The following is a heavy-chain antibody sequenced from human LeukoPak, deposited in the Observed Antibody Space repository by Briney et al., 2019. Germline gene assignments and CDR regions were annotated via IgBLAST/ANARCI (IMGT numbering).Heavy chain of an antibody. V-gene: IGHV4-34*01. CDR3: ARFPCHGRSCYSGIRAFDI. Sequence: SETLSLTCAVYGGSFSGYYWNWIRQPPGKGLEWIGEINDSGDANNNPSLKSRVTISIDTSKNQFSLSLTSVTAADTAVYYCARFPCHGRSCYSGIRAFDIWGQGTMVTVSS. D-gene: IGHD2-15*01. CDR1: GGSFSGYY. J-gene: IGHJ3*02. CDR2: INDSGDA.